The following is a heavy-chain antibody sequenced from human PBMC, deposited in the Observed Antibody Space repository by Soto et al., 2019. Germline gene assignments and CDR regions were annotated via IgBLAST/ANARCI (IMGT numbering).Heavy chain of an antibody. CDR3: AKAGSLVDYYGSGSPEGHFDY. J-gene: IGHJ4*02. CDR2: ISYDGSNK. D-gene: IGHD3-10*01. Sequence: QVQLVESGGGVVQPGRSLRLSCAASGFTFSSYGMHWVRQAPGKGLEWVAVISYDGSNKYYADSVKGRFTISRDNSKNTLYLQMNSLRAEATAVYYCAKAGSLVDYYGSGSPEGHFDYWGQGTLVTVSS. CDR1: GFTFSSYG. V-gene: IGHV3-30*18.